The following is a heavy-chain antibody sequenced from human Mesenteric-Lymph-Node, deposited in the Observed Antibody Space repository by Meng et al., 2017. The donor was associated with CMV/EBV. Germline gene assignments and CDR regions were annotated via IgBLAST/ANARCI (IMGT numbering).Heavy chain of an antibody. D-gene: IGHD6-13*01. V-gene: IGHV4-39*07. CDR3: AYSEHSSTWSPYHYYGMDV. Sequence: SETLSLTCSVSGGSISSSSYYWGWIRQSPGEGLEWIGSIYQSGNTYFNPSLKSRVTISVDTSNNQFSLRLNSVTAADTAVYYCAYSEHSSTWSPYHYYGMDVWGQGTAVTVSS. CDR2: IYQSGNT. J-gene: IGHJ6*01. CDR1: GGSISSSSYY.